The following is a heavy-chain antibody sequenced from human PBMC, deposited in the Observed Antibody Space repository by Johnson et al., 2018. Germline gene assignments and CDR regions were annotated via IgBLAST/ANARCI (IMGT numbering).Heavy chain of an antibody. J-gene: IGHJ6*02. V-gene: IGHV4-31*03. CDR3: ARDLGYCSGGSCYDLYYYYGMDV. CDR1: GGSISSGGYY. D-gene: IGHD2-15*01. CDR2: LYYSGST. Sequence: QVQLQESGPGLVKPTQTLSLTCTVSGGSISSGGYYWSWIRQHPGKGLEWIGYLYYSGSTYYNPSRKSRVPKPVDTSKNQFSLKLSSVPAADTAVYSCARDLGYCSGGSCYDLYYYYGMDVWGQGTTVTVSS.